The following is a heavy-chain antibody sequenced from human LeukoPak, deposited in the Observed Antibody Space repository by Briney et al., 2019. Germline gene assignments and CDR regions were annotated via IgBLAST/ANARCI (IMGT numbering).Heavy chain of an antibody. Sequence: PGGSLRLSCAASGXIVSTSNMNWVRQAPGKGLEWVSFMSSSSRTIYYADSVKGRVSISRDNAKNSLYLQMNSLRDEDTAIYYCAIFGLGSGSRDYWGQGTLVTVSS. CDR3: AIFGLGSGSRDY. D-gene: IGHD3-10*01. CDR2: MSSSSRTI. J-gene: IGHJ4*02. V-gene: IGHV3-48*02. CDR1: GXIVSTSN.